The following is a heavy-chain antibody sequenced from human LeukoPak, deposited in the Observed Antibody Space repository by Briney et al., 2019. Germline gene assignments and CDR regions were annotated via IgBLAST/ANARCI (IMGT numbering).Heavy chain of an antibody. J-gene: IGHJ3*01. Sequence: ASVKVSCKVSGYTVSEFSIHWVRQAPVKGLEWMGGFDPEHEKTVYAQKFQGRVTMTEDTSTETAYMELSRPRSDDTAVYYFATDSFSGNSRVPLDVWGARKLVTASS. D-gene: IGHD1-26*01. V-gene: IGHV1-24*01. CDR2: FDPEHEKT. CDR3: ATDSFSGNSRVPLDV. CDR1: GYTVSEFS.